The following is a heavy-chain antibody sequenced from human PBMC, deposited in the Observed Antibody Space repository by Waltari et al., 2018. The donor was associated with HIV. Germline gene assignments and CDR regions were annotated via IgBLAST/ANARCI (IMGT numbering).Heavy chain of an antibody. V-gene: IGHV4-61*02. CDR2: IDPSGST. CDR1: GGSISSGSYY. J-gene: IGHJ6*02. CDR3: ARVFCGCGSCYGEGRYGMDG. D-gene: IGHD2-15*01. Sequence: QVQLQESGPGLVKPLQTLSLTCTVSGGSISSGSYYWNWIRQPAGKGLESIGRIDPSGSTNYHPSLKRRVSISVDTSKNQFSLKLSSVTAADTAVYYWARVFCGCGSCYGEGRYGMDGWGQGTTVTVSS.